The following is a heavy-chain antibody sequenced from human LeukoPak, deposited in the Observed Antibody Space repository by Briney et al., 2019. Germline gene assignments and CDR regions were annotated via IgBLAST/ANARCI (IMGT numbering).Heavy chain of an antibody. Sequence: PGGSLRLSCAASGFTFSSYWMSWVRQAPGKGLEWVANIKQDGSEKYYVDSVKGRFTISRDNAKNSLYLQMNSLRAEDTAVYYCARGKGWELLRENAFDIWGQGTMVTVSS. V-gene: IGHV3-7*01. D-gene: IGHD1-26*01. CDR2: IKQDGSEK. CDR1: GFTFSSYW. CDR3: ARGKGWELLRENAFDI. J-gene: IGHJ3*02.